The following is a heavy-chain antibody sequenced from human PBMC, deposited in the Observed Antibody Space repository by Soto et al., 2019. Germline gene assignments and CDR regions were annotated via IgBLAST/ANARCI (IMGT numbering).Heavy chain of an antibody. CDR1: GFTFSSYW. D-gene: IGHD1-7*01. V-gene: IGHV3-74*01. CDR2: INSDGSST. CDR3: ARGPKEWNYGLQYYYYYGMDV. J-gene: IGHJ6*02. Sequence: GSLRLSCAASGFTFSSYWMHWVRQAPGKGLVWVSRINSDGSSTSYADSVKGRFTISRDNAKNTLYLQMNSLRAEDTAVYYCARGPKEWNYGLQYYYYYGMDVWGQGTTVTVSS.